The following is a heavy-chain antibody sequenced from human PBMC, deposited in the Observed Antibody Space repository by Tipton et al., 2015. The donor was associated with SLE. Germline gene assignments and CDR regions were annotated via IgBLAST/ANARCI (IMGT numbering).Heavy chain of an antibody. J-gene: IGHJ2*01. V-gene: IGHV4-31*03. Sequence: TLSLTCTVSGGSISSGGYYWSWIRQHPGKGLEWIGYIYYSGSTYYNPSLKSRVTISIDTSKNQFSLKLSSVTAADTAVYYCARKRLPDLDFDLWGRGTLFTVSS. D-gene: IGHD3-16*01. CDR1: GGSISSGGYY. CDR2: IYYSGST. CDR3: ARKRLPDLDFDL.